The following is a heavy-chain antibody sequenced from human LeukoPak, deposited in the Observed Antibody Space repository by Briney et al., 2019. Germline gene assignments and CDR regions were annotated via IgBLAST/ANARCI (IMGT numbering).Heavy chain of an antibody. CDR1: GFTFSTYA. Sequence: GGTLRLSCAASGFTFSTYAMSWGSQAPGQGLEEGSTITGSGGSTYYADSVKGRVTISRDNYKNTLSLQMNSLRATDTAVYYCARDSYGDFSFDYWGQGTLVTVSS. CDR2: ITGSGGST. V-gene: IGHV3-23*01. J-gene: IGHJ4*02. D-gene: IGHD4-17*01. CDR3: ARDSYGDFSFDY.